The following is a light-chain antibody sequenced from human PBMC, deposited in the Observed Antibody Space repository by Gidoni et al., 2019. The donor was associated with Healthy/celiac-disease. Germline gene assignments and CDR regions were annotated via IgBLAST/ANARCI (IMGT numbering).Light chain of an antibody. CDR3: QQYNNWPYT. CDR1: QSVNSN. CDR2: GAS. Sequence: EIVMTQSPATLSVSPGERATLSCRASQSVNSNLAWYQHKPGQAPRLLIYGASTRATGIPARFSGSGSGTEFTLTISSLQSEDFAVYYCQQYNNWPYTFGQXTKLEIK. V-gene: IGKV3-15*01. J-gene: IGKJ2*01.